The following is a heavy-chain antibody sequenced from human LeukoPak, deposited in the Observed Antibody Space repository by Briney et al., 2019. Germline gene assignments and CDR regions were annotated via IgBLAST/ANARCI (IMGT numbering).Heavy chain of an antibody. CDR3: ARAGPPRLWFGELLV. Sequence: GGSLRLSCAASGFTFSSYTMHWVRQAPGKGLEWVAVISYDGSNQHYADSVKGRFTISRDNSDNTLFPQMNSLRVEDTAVYYCARAGPPRLWFGELLVWGQGTLVSVSS. D-gene: IGHD3-10*01. CDR2: ISYDGSNQ. V-gene: IGHV3-30*04. J-gene: IGHJ4*02. CDR1: GFTFSSYT.